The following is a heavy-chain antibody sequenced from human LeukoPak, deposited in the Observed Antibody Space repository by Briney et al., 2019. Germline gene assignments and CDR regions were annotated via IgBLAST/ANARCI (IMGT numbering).Heavy chain of an antibody. V-gene: IGHV3-15*01. CDR3: TSWDYDSSGYYGGGWFDP. CDR1: GFTFRNAS. Sequence: PGRFLRLSCAATGFTFRNASMSWVRQAPGKGLEWVGRIKSKTDGGTTDYAAPVKGRFTISRDDSKNTLYLQMNSLKTEDTAVYYCTSWDYDSSGYYGGGWFDPWGQGTLVTVSS. D-gene: IGHD3-22*01. CDR2: IKSKTDGGTT. J-gene: IGHJ5*02.